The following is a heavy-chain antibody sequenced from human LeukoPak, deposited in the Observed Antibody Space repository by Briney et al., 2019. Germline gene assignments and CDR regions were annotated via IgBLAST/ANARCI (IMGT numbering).Heavy chain of an antibody. CDR3: AQKTPYGDYSALPDY. V-gene: IGHV3-66*01. J-gene: IGHJ4*02. CDR1: GFTVSSNY. Sequence: GGSLRFSCAASGFTVSSNYMSWVRQAPGKGLAWVSVIYSGGSTYYADSVKGRFTISRDNSKNTVYLQMNSLRAEDTAVYYCAQKTPYGDYSALPDYWGQGTLVTVSS. D-gene: IGHD4-17*01. CDR2: IYSGGST.